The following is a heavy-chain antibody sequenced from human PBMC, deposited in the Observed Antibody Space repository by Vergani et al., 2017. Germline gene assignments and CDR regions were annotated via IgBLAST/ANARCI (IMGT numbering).Heavy chain of an antibody. CDR3: AREWSGGFDWLTNWFDP. J-gene: IGHJ5*02. CDR2: INPSGGST. Sequence: QVQLVQSGAEVKKPGASVKVSCKASGYTFTSYYMHWVRQAPGQGLEWMGIINPSGGSTSYAQKFQGRVTMTRDTSTSNVYMELSSLRSEDTAVYYCAREWSGGFDWLTNWFDPWGQGTLVTVSS. D-gene: IGHD3-9*01. CDR1: GYTFTSYY. V-gene: IGHV1-46*01.